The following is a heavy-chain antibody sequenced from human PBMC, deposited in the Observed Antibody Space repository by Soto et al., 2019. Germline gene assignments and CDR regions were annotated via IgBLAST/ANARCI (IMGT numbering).Heavy chain of an antibody. CDR1: GFTFRSYA. CDR2: ISYDGTNK. V-gene: IGHV3-30*01. CDR3: ARGGSNSWSDC. Sequence: GGSLRLSCAASGFTFRSYAMDWVRQAPGKGLEWVAVISYDGTNKYYADSVKGRFTISRDNSKNTLSLQMNSLRPGDTAVYYCARGGSNSWSDCWGQGTLVTVSS. D-gene: IGHD6-13*01. J-gene: IGHJ4*02.